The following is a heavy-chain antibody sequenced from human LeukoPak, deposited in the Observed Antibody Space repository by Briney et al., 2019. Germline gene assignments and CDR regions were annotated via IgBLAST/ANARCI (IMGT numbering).Heavy chain of an antibody. D-gene: IGHD2-15*01. CDR3: ASVLYCSGGSCLYYFDY. Sequence: ASVKVSCKASGYTFTSYYMHWVRQAPGQGLEWMGIINPSGGSTSYAQKFQGRVTMTRDTSTSTVYMELSSLRSEDTAVYYCASVLYCSGGSCLYYFDYWGQGTLVTVSS. J-gene: IGHJ4*02. CDR1: GYTFTSYY. V-gene: IGHV1-46*03. CDR2: INPSGGST.